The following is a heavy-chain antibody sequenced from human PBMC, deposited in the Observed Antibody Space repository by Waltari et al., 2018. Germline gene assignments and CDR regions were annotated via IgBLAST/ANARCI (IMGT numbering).Heavy chain of an antibody. Sequence: VESGGGLVRPGGSLRLSCRASGLLFSMYWMTWVRQVPGKGLEWVANVMKDGGLKEYADAVRGRFVISRDNAENSVYLQMNRLSAEDTAIYYCVRNLGWFRLDLWGHGTLVTVSA. CDR3: VRNLGWFRLDL. J-gene: IGHJ4*01. CDR2: VMKDGGLK. CDR1: GLLFSMYW. D-gene: IGHD2-15*01. V-gene: IGHV3-7*03.